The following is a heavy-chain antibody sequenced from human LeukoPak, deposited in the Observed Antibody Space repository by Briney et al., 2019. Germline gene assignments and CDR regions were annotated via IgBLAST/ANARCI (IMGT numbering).Heavy chain of an antibody. V-gene: IGHV3-30*02. Sequence: PGGSLRLSCAASGFTFSSYGMHWVSQAPGKGLEWVAFIRRDGRDEDYAASVKGRFTVSRDNSRNTLYLQMNGLRPEDTALYYCAKDRDGGNFFFDYWGQGTLATVSS. CDR2: IRRDGRDE. CDR3: AKDRDGGNFFFDY. CDR1: GFTFSSYG. D-gene: IGHD4-23*01. J-gene: IGHJ4*02.